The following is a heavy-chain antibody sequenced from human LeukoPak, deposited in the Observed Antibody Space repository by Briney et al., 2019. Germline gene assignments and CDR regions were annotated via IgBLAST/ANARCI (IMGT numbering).Heavy chain of an antibody. CDR1: GFTFGDYA. J-gene: IGHJ6*03. CDR3: TRDRGYSSSSYSSEYYYYYMDV. D-gene: IGHD6-13*01. Sequence: GGSLRLSCTASGFTFGDYAMSWFRQAPGKGLEWVGFIRSKAYGGTTEYAASVKGRFTISRDDSKSIAYLQMNSLKTEDTAVCYCTRDRGYSSSSYSSEYYYYYMDVWGKGTTVTVSS. V-gene: IGHV3-49*03. CDR2: IRSKAYGGTT.